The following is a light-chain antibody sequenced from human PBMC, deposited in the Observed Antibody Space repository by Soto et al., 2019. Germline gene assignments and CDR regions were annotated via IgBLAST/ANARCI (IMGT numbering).Light chain of an antibody. CDR2: DAS. J-gene: IGKJ1*01. Sequence: EIVLTQSPATLSVSPGERASLSCRASQSVNNNLAWYQQKRGQAPRLLIHDASSRATGIPDRFSGSGSGTDFTLTISRLEPEDFAVYYCQQYGGSPRTFGQGTKVDIK. CDR1: QSVNNN. V-gene: IGKV3-20*01. CDR3: QQYGGSPRT.